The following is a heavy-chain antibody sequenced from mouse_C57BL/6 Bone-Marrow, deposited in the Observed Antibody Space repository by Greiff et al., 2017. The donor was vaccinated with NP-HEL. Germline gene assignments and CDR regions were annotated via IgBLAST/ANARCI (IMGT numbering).Heavy chain of an antibody. Sequence: VQLVESGAELVKPGASVKMSCKASGYTFTTYPIEWMKQNHGKSLEWIGNFHPYNDDTKYNEKFKGKATLTVEKSSSTVYLELSRLTSDDSAVYYCARRGLYYGSSYGYFDVWGTGTTVTVSS. D-gene: IGHD1-1*01. J-gene: IGHJ1*03. CDR3: ARRGLYYGSSYGYFDV. CDR1: GYTFTTYP. CDR2: FHPYNDDT. V-gene: IGHV1-47*01.